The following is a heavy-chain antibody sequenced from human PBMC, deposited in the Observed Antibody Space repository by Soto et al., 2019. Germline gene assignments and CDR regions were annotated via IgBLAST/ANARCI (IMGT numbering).Heavy chain of an antibody. D-gene: IGHD3-9*01. Sequence: QVQLVESGGGVVQPGRSLRLSCAASRFTFSAHAMHWVRQAPGKGLEWVAVISYDGTNKYYADSVKGRFTISRDNSKHTLFLQMNSLRTEDTAIYYCARDDYDILTGYLDCWGQGTLVTVSS. V-gene: IGHV3-30-3*01. CDR1: RFTFSAHA. CDR3: ARDDYDILTGYLDC. J-gene: IGHJ4*02. CDR2: ISYDGTNK.